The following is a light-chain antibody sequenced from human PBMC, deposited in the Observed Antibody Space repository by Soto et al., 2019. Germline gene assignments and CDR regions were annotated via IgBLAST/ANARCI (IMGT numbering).Light chain of an antibody. CDR3: SSYTSSSTLV. J-gene: IGLJ2*01. CDR1: SSDVGGYNY. V-gene: IGLV2-14*01. CDR2: DVS. Sequence: QSALTQPASVSGSPGQSITISCTGTSSDVGGYNYVSWYQQHPGKAPKLMIYDVSNRPSGVSNRFSGSKSGNTASLTISGRKADDEADYYCSSYTSSSTLVFGGGTKLTVL.